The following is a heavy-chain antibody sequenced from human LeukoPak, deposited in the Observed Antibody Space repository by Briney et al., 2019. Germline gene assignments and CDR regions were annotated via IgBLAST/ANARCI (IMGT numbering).Heavy chain of an antibody. J-gene: IGHJ5*01. CDR1: GFTFSTYN. CDR3: ARVGSRGDWFDY. Sequence: GGSLRLSCAASGFTFSTYNMLWARQTPGKGLEWLFYINSGGSAVHYADSVKDRFTFSRDNAKNLLYLQMNSLRVKDTAIYYSARVGSRGDWFDYWGQGTRVTVSS. CDR2: INSGGSAV. V-gene: IGHV3-48*01. D-gene: IGHD1-26*01.